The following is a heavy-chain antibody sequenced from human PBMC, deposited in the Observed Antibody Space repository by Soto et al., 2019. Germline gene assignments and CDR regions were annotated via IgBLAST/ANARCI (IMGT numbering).Heavy chain of an antibody. CDR2: IYHTGIT. V-gene: IGHV4-4*02. Sequence: TSETLSLTCAVSGDSISSVNWWRWGRQSPGQGLEWSGDIYHTGITNYNPSLQSRVTISVDKSKNEFSLNLTTVTAADTAVYYCARCISGVVITQYYYGMDVWGRGTTVTVSS. J-gene: IGHJ6*02. CDR1: GDSISSVNW. D-gene: IGHD3-3*01. CDR3: ARCISGVVITQYYYGMDV.